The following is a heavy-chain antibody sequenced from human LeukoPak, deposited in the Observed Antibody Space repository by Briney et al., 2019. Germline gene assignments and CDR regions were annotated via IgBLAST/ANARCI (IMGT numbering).Heavy chain of an antibody. CDR1: GFTFSSYG. D-gene: IGHD3-3*01. Sequence: SGGSLRLSCAASGFTFSSYGTHWVRQAPGKGLEWVAVISYDGSNKYYADSVKGRFTISRDNSKNTLYLQMNSLRAEDTAVYYCAKEGRPYYDFWSGYYQQYYFDYWGQGTLVTVSS. V-gene: IGHV3-30*18. CDR2: ISYDGSNK. CDR3: AKEGRPYYDFWSGYYQQYYFDY. J-gene: IGHJ4*02.